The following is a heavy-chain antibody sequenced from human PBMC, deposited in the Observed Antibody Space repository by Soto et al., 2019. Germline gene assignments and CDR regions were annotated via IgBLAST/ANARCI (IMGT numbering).Heavy chain of an antibody. Sequence: PGESLKISCKGSGYSFTSYWIGWVRQMPGKGLEWMGIIYPGDSDTRYSPSFQGQVTISADKSISTAYLQWSSLKASDTAMYYCASTSAAGKYYAGMDVWGQGTTLTVS. D-gene: IGHD6-13*01. CDR3: ASTSAAGKYYAGMDV. V-gene: IGHV5-51*01. CDR1: GYSFTSYW. J-gene: IGHJ6*02. CDR2: IYPGDSDT.